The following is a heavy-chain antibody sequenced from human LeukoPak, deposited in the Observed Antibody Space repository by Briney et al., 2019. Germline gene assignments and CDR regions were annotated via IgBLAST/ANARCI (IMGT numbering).Heavy chain of an antibody. V-gene: IGHV1-2*02. CDR2: INPNSGAT. J-gene: IGHJ4*02. CDR3: ARDGSGFGATFFDY. Sequence: GASVKVSCKASGYTFTGYFMHWVRPAPGQGLEWMGWINPNSGATIYAQTSQGRVTITRDTSISTPHMELSRVRSDDTRVYYCARDGSGFGATFFDYWGQGTLVIVSS. D-gene: IGHD3-10*01. CDR1: GYTFTGYF.